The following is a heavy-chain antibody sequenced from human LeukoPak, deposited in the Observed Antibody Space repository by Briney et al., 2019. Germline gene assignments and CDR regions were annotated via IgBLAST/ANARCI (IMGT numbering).Heavy chain of an antibody. V-gene: IGHV1-2*02. CDR1: GYTFTDYY. J-gene: IGHJ4*02. CDR3: ARTFTTATWDF. Sequence: ASVKVSCKASGYTFTDYYFNWVRQAPGQGLGWMGWINPKNRGTHYAQNFPDRVTMTRDTSIHTAYLELNRLRSDDPAVYYCARTFTTATWDFWGQGTLVTVSS. D-gene: IGHD4-17*01. CDR2: INPKNRGT.